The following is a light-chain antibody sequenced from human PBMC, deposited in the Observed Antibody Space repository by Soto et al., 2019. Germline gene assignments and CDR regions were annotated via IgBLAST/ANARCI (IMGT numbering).Light chain of an antibody. CDR1: QGISSF. CDR3: QQLNSYPRYT. J-gene: IGKJ2*01. Sequence: DIQLTQSPSFLSASVGDRVTITCRASQGISSFLAWYQQKPGKAPKLLIYAASTLQSGVPSRFSGSGSGTEFTLTISSLQPKDFATYYCQQLNSYPRYTFGQGTKLEIK. CDR2: AAS. V-gene: IGKV1-9*01.